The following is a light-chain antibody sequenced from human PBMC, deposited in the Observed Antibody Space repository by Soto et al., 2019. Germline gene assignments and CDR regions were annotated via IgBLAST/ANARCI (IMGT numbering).Light chain of an antibody. V-gene: IGLV2-8*01. CDR2: EVS. CDR3: TSYAGTSIV. Sequence: QSALTQPPSASGSPGQSVTISCTGTSSDVGAYKYVSWYQQHPGKAPKLIIYEVSERPSGVPDRFSGSKSGNTASLTVSGLQAEDEADYYCTSYAGTSIVFGTGTKVTV. J-gene: IGLJ1*01. CDR1: SSDVGAYKY.